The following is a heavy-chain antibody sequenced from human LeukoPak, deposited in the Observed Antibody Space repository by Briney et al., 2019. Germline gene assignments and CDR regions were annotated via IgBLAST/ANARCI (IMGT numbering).Heavy chain of an antibody. CDR2: IDKNGREK. CDR3: ATYTQNFGAPGTDY. V-gene: IGHV3-7*01. D-gene: IGHD3-10*01. J-gene: IGHJ4*02. CDR1: GFTFSNYW. Sequence: EGSLTLSCTVSGFTFSNYWMRWVRQAPGKGLEWVASIDKNGREKRYVDSVEGRFTISRDNAANSVYLQMTSLGAEDTAVYYCATYTQNFGAPGTDYWGQGTLVTVSS.